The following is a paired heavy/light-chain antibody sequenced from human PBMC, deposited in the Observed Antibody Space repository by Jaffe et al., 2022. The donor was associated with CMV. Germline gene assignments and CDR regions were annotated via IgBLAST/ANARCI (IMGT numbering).Heavy chain of an antibody. V-gene: IGHV1-46*01. Sequence: QVQLVQSGAEVKKPGASVILSCKASGYTFTTYFIHWLRQAPGQGPEWMGRINPGDATTNYAQNLQGRVTIARDTSTHTVYMELSGLRSEDTALYYCAREIAVSGTKAFDLWGQGTMVTVSS. J-gene: IGHJ3*01. CDR3: AREIAVSGTKAFDL. CDR1: GYTFTTYF. CDR2: INPGDATT. D-gene: IGHD6-19*01.
Light chain of an antibody. CDR2: GAS. J-gene: IGKJ2*01. Sequence: EIVMTQSPATLSVSPGERATLSCRASQSVSTNLAWYQQKRGQAPRLLIYGASTRATGIPVRFSGSGSGTELTLTISSLQSEDFAVYYCQQYNNWPNTFGQGTKVEI. CDR3: QQYNNWPNT. V-gene: IGKV3-15*01. CDR1: QSVSTN.